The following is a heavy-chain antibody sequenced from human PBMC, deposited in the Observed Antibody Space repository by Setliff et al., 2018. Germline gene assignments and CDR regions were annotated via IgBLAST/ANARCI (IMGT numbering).Heavy chain of an antibody. V-gene: IGHV4-39*01. J-gene: IGHJ4*02. Sequence: PSETLSLTCTVSGGSISSGVYYWGWIRQPPGKGLEWIGRIYHGGKTYYNPSLKGRLTISVDTAQNQFSLRLTSVTAADTAVYYCARTGTYRYFDYWGQGALVTVSS. D-gene: IGHD1-1*01. CDR3: ARTGTYRYFDY. CDR1: GGSISSGVYY. CDR2: IYHGGKT.